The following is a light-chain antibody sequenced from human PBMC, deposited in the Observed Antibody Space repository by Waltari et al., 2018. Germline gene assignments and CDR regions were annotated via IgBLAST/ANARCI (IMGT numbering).Light chain of an antibody. CDR2: LGS. CDR1: QSLLHSNGYNY. Sequence: DIVMTQSPLSLPVTPGEPASISCRSSQSLLHSNGYNYLDWYLQKPGQSPQLLIYLGSNRASGVPDRVSGSGSGTDVTLKISRVEAEDVGVYYCMQALQTPPWTFGPGTKVDIK. J-gene: IGKJ3*01. CDR3: MQALQTPPWT. V-gene: IGKV2-28*01.